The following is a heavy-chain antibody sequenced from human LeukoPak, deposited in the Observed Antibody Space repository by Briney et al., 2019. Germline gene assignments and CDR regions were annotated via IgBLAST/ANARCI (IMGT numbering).Heavy chain of an antibody. Sequence: SGGPLRLSCSASGFTFSSYAMHWVRQAPGKGLEYVSAISSNGGSTYYADSVKGRFTISRDNSNNTLYLQMSSLRAEDTAVYYWVKTAIIAAAGTFFDYWGQGTLVTVSS. D-gene: IGHD6-13*01. J-gene: IGHJ4*02. CDR1: GFTFSSYA. V-gene: IGHV3-64D*06. CDR3: VKTAIIAAAGTFFDY. CDR2: ISSNGGST.